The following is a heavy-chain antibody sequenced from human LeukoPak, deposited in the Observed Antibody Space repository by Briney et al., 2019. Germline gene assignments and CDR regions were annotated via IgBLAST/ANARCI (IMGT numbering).Heavy chain of an antibody. CDR1: GDSISDTRYY. V-gene: IGHV4-39*01. D-gene: IGHD4-23*01. Sequence: SETLSLTCTVSGDSISDTRYYWGWIRQPPGRGLEWIGTISYSGTTNYNPSLKSRVTISVDTSKNQFSLKLSSVTAADTAVYYCARHDYGGNPAFDYWGQGTLVTVSS. CDR2: ISYSGTT. CDR3: ARHDYGGNPAFDY. J-gene: IGHJ4*02.